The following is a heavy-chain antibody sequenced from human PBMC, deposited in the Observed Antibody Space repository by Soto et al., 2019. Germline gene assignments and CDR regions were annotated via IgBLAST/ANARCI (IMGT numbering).Heavy chain of an antibody. J-gene: IGHJ2*01. V-gene: IGHV3-23*01. CDR1: GFTFSSYG. CDR3: ARDRGYCSGGSCYWCFDL. CDR2: ISGSGGST. D-gene: IGHD2-15*01. Sequence: EVQLLESGGGLVQPGGSLRLSCAASGFTFSSYGMIWVRQAPGKGLEWVSAISGSGGSTHYADSVKGRFTISRDNSKNTMYVQMNSLRAEDTAVYYCARDRGYCSGGSCYWCFDLWGRGTLVTVSS.